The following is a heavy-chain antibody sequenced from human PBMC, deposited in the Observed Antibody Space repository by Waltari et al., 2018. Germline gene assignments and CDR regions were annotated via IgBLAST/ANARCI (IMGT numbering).Heavy chain of an antibody. D-gene: IGHD3-10*01. CDR2: MDRNRGKS. CDR1: GYTCTSYD. J-gene: IGHJ4*02. CDR3: ARAGARGVRR. V-gene: IGHV1-8*01. Sequence: QVQLVQSGAEGKKPGASLKVSCTASGYTCTSYDINWVRQATEQGLGWMGWMDRNRGKSSSAQKFQDRLTMTRNTSLSTAYLALCSLGSEDTAVYYCARAGARGVRRWGQGTLVTVSS.